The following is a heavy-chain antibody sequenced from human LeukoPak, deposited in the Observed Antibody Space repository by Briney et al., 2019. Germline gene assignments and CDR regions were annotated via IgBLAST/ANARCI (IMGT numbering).Heavy chain of an antibody. CDR1: GGSISSGSYY. D-gene: IGHD3-10*01. J-gene: IGHJ6*03. CDR3: ARDIIYYYYMDV. Sequence: SETLSLTCTVSGGSISSGSYYWSWIRQPAGKGLEWIGRIYTSGSTNYNPSLKSRVTISVDTSKNQFSLKLNSVTAADTAVYYCARDIIYYYYMDVWGKGTTVTISS. V-gene: IGHV4-61*02. CDR2: IYTSGST.